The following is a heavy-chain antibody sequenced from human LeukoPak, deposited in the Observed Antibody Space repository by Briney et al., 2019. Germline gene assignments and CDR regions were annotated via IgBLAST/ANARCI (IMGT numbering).Heavy chain of an antibody. J-gene: IGHJ4*02. CDR2: IHTGGGT. Sequence: SETLSPTCTVSGDSISSYYWSWIRQPSGKGLEWIGYIHTGGGTSYIPSLKGRVTISIDTSKNQFSLKLSSVTAADSAVYYCARLTRLSTSPDRYYLDYWGQGTLVTVSS. CDR3: ARLTRLSTSPDRYYLDY. D-gene: IGHD6-6*01. CDR1: GDSISSYY. V-gene: IGHV4-4*09.